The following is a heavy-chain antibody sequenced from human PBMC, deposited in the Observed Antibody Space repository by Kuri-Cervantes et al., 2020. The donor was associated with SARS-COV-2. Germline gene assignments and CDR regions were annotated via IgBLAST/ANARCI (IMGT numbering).Heavy chain of an antibody. CDR3: ARDYLSLDRVVISHYYYYYGMDV. V-gene: IGHV1-2*04. D-gene: IGHD3-3*01. CDR2: INPNSGGT. Sequence: ASVKVSCKASGYTFTGYYMHWVRQAPGQGLEWMGWINPNSGGTNYAQKFQGWVTMTRDTSISTAYMELSRLRSDDTAVYYCARDYLSLDRVVISHYYYYYGMDVWGQGTTVTVSS. CDR1: GYTFTGYY. J-gene: IGHJ6*02.